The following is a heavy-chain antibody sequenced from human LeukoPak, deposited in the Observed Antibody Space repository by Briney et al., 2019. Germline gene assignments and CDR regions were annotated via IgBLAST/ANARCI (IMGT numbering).Heavy chain of an antibody. CDR2: IYYSGST. J-gene: IGHJ4*02. Sequence: SETLSLTCTVSGGSIGSSSYYWGWIRQPPGKGLEWIGSIYYSGSTYYNPSLKSRVTISVDTSKNQFSLKPSSVTAADTAVYYCATTYSSSWLFDYWGQGTLITVSS. CDR3: ATTYSSSWLFDY. D-gene: IGHD6-13*01. V-gene: IGHV4-39*01. CDR1: GGSIGSSSYY.